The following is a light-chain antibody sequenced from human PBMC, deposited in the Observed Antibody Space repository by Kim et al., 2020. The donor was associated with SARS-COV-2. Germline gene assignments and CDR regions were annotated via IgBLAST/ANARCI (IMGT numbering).Light chain of an antibody. J-gene: IGKJ4*02. CDR2: GAS. Sequence: SPGERATLSCRASQSVSSSYLAWYQQKPGQAPRLLIYGASSRATGIPDRLSGSGSGTDFTLTISTLEPEDFAVYYCQQYSSSPLTFGGGTKVDIK. CDR3: QQYSSSPLT. V-gene: IGKV3-20*01. CDR1: QSVSSSY.